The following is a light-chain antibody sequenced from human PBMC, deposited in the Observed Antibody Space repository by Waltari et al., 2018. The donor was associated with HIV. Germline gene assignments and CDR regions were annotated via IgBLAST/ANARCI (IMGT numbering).Light chain of an antibody. CDR3: QQGNSFPIT. V-gene: IGKV1-12*01. CDR1: QGINNY. CDR2: AAS. Sequence: DIQMTHSPSSLSAPVEDRVTITCRASQGINNYLAWYHQKPGKAPKLLLYAASSLQSGVPSRFSGSASGTDFTLIISSLQPEDFATYYCQQGNSFPITFGQGTRLEIK. J-gene: IGKJ5*01.